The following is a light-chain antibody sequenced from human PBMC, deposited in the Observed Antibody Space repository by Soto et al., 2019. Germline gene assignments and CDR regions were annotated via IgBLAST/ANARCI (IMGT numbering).Light chain of an antibody. V-gene: IGKV1-5*03. Sequence: DIQMTQSPSTLSGSVGDRVTITCRASQTISSWLAWYQQKPGKAPKLLIYKASTLESGVPSRFSGSGSGTDFTLTIISLQPEDFATYYCQQSYSTPITFGQGTRLEI. J-gene: IGKJ5*01. CDR3: QQSYSTPIT. CDR2: KAS. CDR1: QTISSW.